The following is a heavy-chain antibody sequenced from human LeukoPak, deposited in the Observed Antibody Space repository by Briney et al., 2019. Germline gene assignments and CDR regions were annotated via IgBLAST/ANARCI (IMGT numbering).Heavy chain of an antibody. CDR3: ASIPIVATITGDY. D-gene: IGHD5-12*01. CDR2: IYHSRST. V-gene: IGHV4-38-2*02. CDR1: GYSISSGYY. J-gene: IGHJ4*02. Sequence: SETLSLTCTVSGYSISSGYYWGWIRQPPGKGLEWIGIIYHSRSTYYNPSLKSRVTISVGTSKNQFSLKLSTVTAADTAVYYCASIPIVATITGDYWGQGTLVTVSS.